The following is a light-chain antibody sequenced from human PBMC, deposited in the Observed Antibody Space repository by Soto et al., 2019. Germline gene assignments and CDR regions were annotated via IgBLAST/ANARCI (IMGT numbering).Light chain of an antibody. J-gene: IGKJ5*01. CDR2: AAS. CDR3: QQSYNTPIT. V-gene: IGKV1-39*01. CDR1: QTISNY. Sequence: DIQMTQSPSSLSLSLGDRVTITCRASQTISNYLNWYQQKPGRAPELLVYAASSLQSGVPSRFTGSGSGTHFTLTISGLQPADFATYYCQQSYNTPITFGQGTRLEIK.